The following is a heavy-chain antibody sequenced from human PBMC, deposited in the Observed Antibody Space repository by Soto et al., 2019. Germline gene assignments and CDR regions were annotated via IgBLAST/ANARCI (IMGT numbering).Heavy chain of an antibody. V-gene: IGHV3-23*01. D-gene: IGHD6-13*01. CDR2: TSGSGGST. CDR1: GFTFSSYA. Sequence: PGGSLRLSCAAPGFTFSSYAMSWVRQAPGKGLEWVSATSGSGGSTYYADSVKGRFTISRDNSKNTLYLQMNSLRAEDTAVYCCAKASGAGTGSYWGQGTLVTVSS. J-gene: IGHJ4*02. CDR3: AKASGAGTGSY.